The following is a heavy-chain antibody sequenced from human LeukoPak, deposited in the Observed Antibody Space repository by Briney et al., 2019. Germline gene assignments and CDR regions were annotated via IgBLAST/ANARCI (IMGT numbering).Heavy chain of an antibody. J-gene: IGHJ4*02. CDR1: GGSISSYY. CDR2: IYTSGST. V-gene: IGHV4-4*07. CDR3: ARVWYSSSWYYFDY. Sequence: SETLSLTCTVSGGSISSYYWSWIRQPAGKGLEWIGRIYTSGSTNYNPSLKSRVTMSVDTSKNQFSLKLSSVTAADTAVYYCARVWYSSSWYYFDYWGQGTLVTVSS. D-gene: IGHD6-13*01.